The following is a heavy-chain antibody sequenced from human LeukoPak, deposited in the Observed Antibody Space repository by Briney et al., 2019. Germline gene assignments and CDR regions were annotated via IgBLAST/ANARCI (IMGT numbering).Heavy chain of an antibody. CDR2: ISGSGDST. Sequence: GGSLRLSCAASGFTFSSYWMSWVRQAPGKGLEWVSSISGSGDSTFYADSVKGRFSISRDNSKNTLYLQVNGLRTEDTAVYYCAKDRLLNCRGDCYIFDYWGQGTVVTVSS. D-gene: IGHD2-21*02. CDR1: GFTFSSYW. J-gene: IGHJ4*02. V-gene: IGHV3-23*01. CDR3: AKDRLLNCRGDCYIFDY.